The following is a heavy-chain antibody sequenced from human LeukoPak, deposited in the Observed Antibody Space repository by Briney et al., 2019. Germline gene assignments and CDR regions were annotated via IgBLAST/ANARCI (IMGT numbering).Heavy chain of an antibody. CDR3: AKESAYYDILSSMDV. D-gene: IGHD3-9*01. Sequence: GGSLRLSCAASGFTFSSYAMSWVRQAPGKGLEWVSAISGSGGSTYYADSVKGRFTTSRDNSKNTLYLQMNSLRAEDTAVYYCAKESAYYDILSSMDVWGKGTTVTVSS. CDR2: ISGSGGST. CDR1: GFTFSSYA. V-gene: IGHV3-23*01. J-gene: IGHJ6*03.